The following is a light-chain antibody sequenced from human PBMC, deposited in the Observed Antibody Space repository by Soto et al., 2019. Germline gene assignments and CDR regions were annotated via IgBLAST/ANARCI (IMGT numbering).Light chain of an antibody. CDR1: QRVSTN. J-gene: IGKJ2*01. CDR2: AAS. Sequence: IVMTQSPATLPVSPGERATLSCRATQRVSTNLAWYQQKPGQAPRLLIYAASSRATGVPARFSGSGYATEFTLTISSLQSEAFALYYCQQYNNWPYTFGQGTRL. CDR3: QQYNNWPYT. V-gene: IGKV3-15*01.